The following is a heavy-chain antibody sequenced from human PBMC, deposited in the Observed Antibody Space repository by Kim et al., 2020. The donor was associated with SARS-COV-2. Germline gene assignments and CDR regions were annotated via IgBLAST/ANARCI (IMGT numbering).Heavy chain of an antibody. J-gene: IGHJ5*02. D-gene: IGHD2-2*02. CDR3: AGGYCSSTSCYKNNWFDP. Sequence: SETLSLTCTVSGGSISSGGYYWSWIRQHPGKGLEWIGYIYYSGSTYYNPSLKSRVTISVDTSKNQFSLKLSSVTAADTAVYYCAGGYCSSTSCYKNNWFDPWGQGTLVTVSS. CDR1: GGSISSGGYY. V-gene: IGHV4-31*03. CDR2: IYYSGST.